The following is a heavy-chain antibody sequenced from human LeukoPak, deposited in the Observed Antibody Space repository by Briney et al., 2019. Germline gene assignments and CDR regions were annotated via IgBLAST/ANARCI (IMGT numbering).Heavy chain of an antibody. CDR2: IYHGGST. CDR3: ARQYFWSGYWAY. V-gene: IGHV4-38-2*01. J-gene: IGHJ4*02. D-gene: IGHD3-3*01. Sequence: SETLSLTCAVSGYSISSGYYWGWIRQPPGKGLERIGSIYHGGSTYYNPSLKSRVTISVDTSKNQFSLKLSSVTAADTAVYYCARQYFWSGYWAYWGQGTLVTVSS. CDR1: GYSISSGYY.